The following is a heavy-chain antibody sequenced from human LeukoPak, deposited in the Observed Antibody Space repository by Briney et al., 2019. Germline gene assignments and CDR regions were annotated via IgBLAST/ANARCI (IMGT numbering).Heavy chain of an antibody. CDR3: ARDSDDFWSGYYSPPDY. CDR2: INQDGSEK. Sequence: GGSLRLSCVASEFTFSGYWMSWVRQAPGKGLEWAANINQDGSEKYYVDSVKGRFTISRDNSKNTLYLKMNSLRAEDTAVYYCARDSDDFWSGYYSPPDYWGQGTLVTVSS. CDR1: EFTFSGYW. V-gene: IGHV3-7*01. J-gene: IGHJ4*02. D-gene: IGHD3-3*01.